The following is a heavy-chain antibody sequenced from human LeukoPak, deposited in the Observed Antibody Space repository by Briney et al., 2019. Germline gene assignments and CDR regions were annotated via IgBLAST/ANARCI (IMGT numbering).Heavy chain of an antibody. CDR2: INPNSGGT. CDR1: GYTLTGYH. V-gene: IGHV1-2*02. CDR3: ARATPVAAAGRWFDP. D-gene: IGHD6-13*01. Sequence: ASVKVSCKASGYTLTGYHMHWVRQAPGQGLEWMGWINPNSGGTDYAQKFQGRVTTTRDTSISTAYMELSRLRSDDTAVYYCARATPVAAAGRWFDPWGQGTLVTVSS. J-gene: IGHJ5*02.